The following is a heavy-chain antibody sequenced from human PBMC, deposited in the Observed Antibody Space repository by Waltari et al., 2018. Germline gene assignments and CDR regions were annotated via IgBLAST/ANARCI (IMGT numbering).Heavy chain of an antibody. CDR3: ARPVVAAAYSETYYCDH. D-gene: IGHD2-15*01. Sequence: QVQVVESGGGVVQPGGSLRLSCAASGFTFSRYGLHWVRRSPGKGLEWVAYIRHDGSRKFYVDSLKGRFTISRDDSKNTVFLQMNGLRPEDTAVYYRARPVVAAAYSETYYCDHWGQGTLVSVSS. CDR1: GFTFSRYG. CDR2: IRHDGSRK. V-gene: IGHV3-30*02. J-gene: IGHJ4*02.